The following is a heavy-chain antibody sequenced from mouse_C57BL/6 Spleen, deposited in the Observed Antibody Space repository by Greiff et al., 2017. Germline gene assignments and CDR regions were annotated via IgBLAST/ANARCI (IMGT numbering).Heavy chain of an antibody. CDR2: IYPGGGYT. CDR3: ARSGDYGYDGSWFAY. D-gene: IGHD2-2*01. CDR1: GYTFTNYW. V-gene: IGHV1-63*01. Sequence: VQLQQSGAELVRPGTSVKMSCKASGYTFTNYWIGWAKQRPGHGLEWIGDIYPGGGYTNYNEKFKGKATLTADKSSSTAYMQFSSLTSEDSAIYYCARSGDYGYDGSWFAYWGQGTLVTVSA. J-gene: IGHJ3*01.